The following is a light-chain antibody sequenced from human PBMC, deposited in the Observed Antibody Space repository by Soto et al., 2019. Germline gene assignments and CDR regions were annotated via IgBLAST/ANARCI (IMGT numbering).Light chain of an antibody. CDR2: AAS. Sequence: QLTQSPSSLSASVGDRVTITCRASQGIDSYLAWYQQKPGQAPNLLIYAASTLQSVVPSRFSGSRSGTDFTLTISSLQPEDFTTYYCQQYDSSSCTFGQGTKLEIK. V-gene: IGKV1-9*01. J-gene: IGKJ2*02. CDR1: QGIDSY. CDR3: QQYDSSSCT.